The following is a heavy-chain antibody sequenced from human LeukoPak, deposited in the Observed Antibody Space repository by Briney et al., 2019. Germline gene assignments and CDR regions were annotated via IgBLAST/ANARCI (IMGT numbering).Heavy chain of an antibody. CDR3: ASPGYSYYYDSSEFDAFDI. J-gene: IGHJ3*02. Sequence: ASVKVSCKASGGTFSSYAIGWVRQAPGQGLEWMGRIIPIFGTANYAQKFQGRVTITTDESTSTAYMELSSLRSEDTAVYYCASPGYSYYYDSSEFDAFDIWGQGTMVTVSS. D-gene: IGHD3-22*01. CDR1: GGTFSSYA. V-gene: IGHV1-69*05. CDR2: IIPIFGTA.